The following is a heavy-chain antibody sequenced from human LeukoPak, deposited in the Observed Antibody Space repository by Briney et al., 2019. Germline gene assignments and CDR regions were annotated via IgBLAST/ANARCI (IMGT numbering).Heavy chain of an antibody. CDR2: FDPEDGET. V-gene: IGHV1-24*01. D-gene: IGHD7-27*01. J-gene: IGHJ4*02. CDR1: GNTLTELS. CDR3: ATDLTGDKDY. Sequence: EASVKVSCKVSGNTLTELSMHWVRQAPGKGLEWMGGFDPEDGETIYAQKFQGRVTMTEDTSTDTAYMELSSLRSEDTAVYYCATDLTGDKDYWGQGTLDTVSS.